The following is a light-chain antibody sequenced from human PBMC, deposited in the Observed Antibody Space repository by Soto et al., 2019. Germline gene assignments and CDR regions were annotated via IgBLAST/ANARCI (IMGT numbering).Light chain of an antibody. CDR2: GAS. CDR1: QSVRSN. V-gene: IGKV3-15*01. Sequence: EIVMTQSPATLSVSPGERATLSCRASQSVRSNLAWYQQKAGQAPRLLMYGASIRATGIPTRFSGSGSGTEFTLTISSLQSEDFAVYYCQQYDNWPPYTFGQGTKLEIK. CDR3: QQYDNWPPYT. J-gene: IGKJ2*01.